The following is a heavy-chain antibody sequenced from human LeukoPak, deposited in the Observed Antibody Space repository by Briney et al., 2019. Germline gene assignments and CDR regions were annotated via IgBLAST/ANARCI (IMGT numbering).Heavy chain of an antibody. Sequence: SETLPLTCAVSGGSISSSNWWSWVRQPPGKGLEWIGEINHSGSTNYNPSLKSRVTISVDTSKNQFSLKLSSVTAADTAVYYCARHGFLRFGELSWGQGTLVTVSS. V-gene: IGHV4-4*02. CDR1: GGSISSSNW. CDR2: INHSGST. J-gene: IGHJ5*02. D-gene: IGHD3-10*01. CDR3: ARHGFLRFGELS.